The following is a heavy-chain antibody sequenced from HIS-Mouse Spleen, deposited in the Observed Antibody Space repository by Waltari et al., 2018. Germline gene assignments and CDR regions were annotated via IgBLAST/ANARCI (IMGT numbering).Heavy chain of an antibody. Sequence: QLQLQESGPGLVKPSETLSLTCTVSGGSISSSSYYWGWIRQPPGKGLEGIGSIYYSGSTYYNPSLKSRVTISVDTSKNQFSLKLSSVTAADTAVYYCAREIPYSSSWYDWYFDHWGRGTLVTVSS. CDR1: GGSISSSSYY. CDR2: IYYSGST. D-gene: IGHD6-13*01. V-gene: IGHV4-39*07. J-gene: IGHJ2*01. CDR3: AREIPYSSSWYDWYFDH.